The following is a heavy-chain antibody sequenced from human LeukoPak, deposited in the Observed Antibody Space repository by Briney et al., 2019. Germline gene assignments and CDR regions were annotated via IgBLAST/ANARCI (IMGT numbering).Heavy chain of an antibody. Sequence: GGSLRLSCAASGFTFSSYSMNWVRQAPGKGLEWVSSISSSSSYIYYADSVKGRVTISRDNAKNSLYLQMNSLRADDTAVYYCARDDAFRGVAMDVWGQGTTVTVSS. V-gene: IGHV3-21*01. J-gene: IGHJ6*02. CDR2: ISSSSSYI. CDR3: ARDDAFRGVAMDV. D-gene: IGHD3-16*01. CDR1: GFTFSSYS.